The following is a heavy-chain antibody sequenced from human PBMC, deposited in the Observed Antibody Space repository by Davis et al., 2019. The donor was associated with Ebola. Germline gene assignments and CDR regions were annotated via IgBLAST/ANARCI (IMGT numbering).Heavy chain of an antibody. V-gene: IGHV3-23*01. D-gene: IGHD2-21*01. CDR1: GFTFSSYA. J-gene: IGHJ6*02. Sequence: GESLKISCAASGFTFSSYAMSWVRQAPGKGLEWVSAIIGSGGITYYADSVKGRFSISRDNAKNTLYLQLNSLKVDDAAVYFCARDRRYCVGRKCRVLMDVWGQGTTVTVSS. CDR3: ARDRRYCVGRKCRVLMDV. CDR2: IIGSGGIT.